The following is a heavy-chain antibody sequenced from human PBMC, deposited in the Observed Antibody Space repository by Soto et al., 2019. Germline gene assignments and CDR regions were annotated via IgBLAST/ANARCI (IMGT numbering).Heavy chain of an antibody. D-gene: IGHD3-22*01. CDR2: ISPYNDDT. J-gene: IGHJ6*02. CDR1: GYSFSSYG. Sequence: GASVKVSCKASGYSFSSYGITWVRQAPGQGLEWLGWISPYNDDTKYAQRLQGGVTMTTDTSTRTAYMDIRGLRSDDTAIYYCARGGYYDSSGARNYHYYGMDVWGQGTTVTVSS. CDR3: ARGGYYDSSGARNYHYYGMDV. V-gene: IGHV1-18*01.